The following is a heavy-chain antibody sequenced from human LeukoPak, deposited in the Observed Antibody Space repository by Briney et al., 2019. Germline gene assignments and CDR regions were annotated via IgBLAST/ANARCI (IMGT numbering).Heavy chain of an antibody. V-gene: IGHV1-18*01. CDR1: GYTFTSYG. J-gene: IGHJ4*02. CDR2: ISAYNGNT. D-gene: IGHD3-10*01. Sequence: GASVKVSCKASGYTFTSYGISWVRQAPGQGLEWMGWISAYNGNTNYAQKLQGRVTMTTDTSTSTAYMELRSLRPDDTAVYYCAREFYGSGSTLIDYWGQGTLVTVSS. CDR3: AREFYGSGSTLIDY.